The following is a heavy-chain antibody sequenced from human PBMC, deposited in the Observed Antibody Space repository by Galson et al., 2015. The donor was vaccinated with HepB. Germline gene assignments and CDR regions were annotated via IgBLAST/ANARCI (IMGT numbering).Heavy chain of an antibody. V-gene: IGHV3-30*18. CDR3: ANLGNYYDSGTYATPFDY. Sequence: SLRLSCAASGFTFSTYSWHWARQAPREGLGWGAGISDYGTKKHFAESVKGRFTVSRDNSKNTLFLQMNSLRAEDTAVYYCANLGNYYDSGTYATPFDYWGQGTLVTVSS. D-gene: IGHD3-10*01. J-gene: IGHJ4*02. CDR2: ISDYGTKK. CDR1: GFTFSTYS.